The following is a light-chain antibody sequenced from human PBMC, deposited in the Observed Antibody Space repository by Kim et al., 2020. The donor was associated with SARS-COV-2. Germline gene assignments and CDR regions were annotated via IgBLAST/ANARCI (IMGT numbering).Light chain of an antibody. CDR3: HAWDRNTAI. CDR2: QNN. CDR1: KLGDKY. Sequence: GSPGQKASITCSGDKLGDKYASWYQQRPGQSPVLVISQNNRRPSGIPERFSGSNSGNTATLTISGTQAMDEADYYCHAWDRNTAIFGGGTQLTVL. V-gene: IGLV3-1*01. J-gene: IGLJ2*01.